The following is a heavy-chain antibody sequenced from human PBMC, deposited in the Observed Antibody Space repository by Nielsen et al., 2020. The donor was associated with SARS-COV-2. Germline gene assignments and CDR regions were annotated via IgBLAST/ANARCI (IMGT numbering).Heavy chain of an antibody. CDR3: ARGIPYYYDSSGYYYFDY. J-gene: IGHJ4*02. V-gene: IGHV1-69*13. CDR2: IIPIFGTA. D-gene: IGHD3-22*01. CDR1: GGTFSSYA. Sequence: SVKVSCKASGGTFSSYAISWVRQAPGQGLEWMGGIIPIFGTANYAQKFQGRVTITADESTSTAYMELSSLRSEDTAVYYCARGIPYYYDSSGYYYFDYWGQGTLVTVSS.